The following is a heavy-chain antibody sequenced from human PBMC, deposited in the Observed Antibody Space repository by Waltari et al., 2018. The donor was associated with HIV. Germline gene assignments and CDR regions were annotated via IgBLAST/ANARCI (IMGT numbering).Heavy chain of an antibody. D-gene: IGHD3-3*01. V-gene: IGHV3-30-3*01. CDR2: LSFDGNNA. J-gene: IGHJ6*02. CDR3: ARTIFGVMITSDFFYGMDV. Sequence: QEQLVESGGGVAQPGRSLRLSCSASGFIFGDYAMHWVRQAPGKGVEWVGLLSFDGNNAYYADSVKGRLTISRDNSKNTMSLQMNSLRSDDTALYYCARTIFGVMITSDFFYGMDVWGQGTTVTVS. CDR1: GFIFGDYA.